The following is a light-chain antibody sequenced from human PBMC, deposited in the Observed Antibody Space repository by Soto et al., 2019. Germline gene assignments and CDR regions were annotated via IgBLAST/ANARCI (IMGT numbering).Light chain of an antibody. CDR3: QSYDSSLYV. CDR1: SSNIGAGYD. J-gene: IGLJ1*01. CDR2: ANS. Sequence: QSVLTQPPSVSGAPGQRVTISCTGSSSNIGAGYDVHWYQQLPGIAPKLLIYANSNRPSGVPDRFSGSKSGTSASLAITGLQAEDEADYYCQSYDSSLYVFGTGTKLTVL. V-gene: IGLV1-40*01.